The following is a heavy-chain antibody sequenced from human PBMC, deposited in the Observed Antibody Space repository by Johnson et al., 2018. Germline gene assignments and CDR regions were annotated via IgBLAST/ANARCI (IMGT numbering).Heavy chain of an antibody. CDR1: GFTFSSHW. D-gene: IGHD1-14*01. CDR3: STREPGL. Sequence: VQLQESGGGLVQPGGFLRLSCGASGFTFSSHWMNWVRQVPGKGLVWVSRINGDASDTNYADSVRGRFTISRDNAKNTLYLQMSSLRGEDTAVYYCSTREPGLWGQGTLVTVSS. J-gene: IGHJ4*02. V-gene: IGHV3-74*01. CDR2: INGDASDT.